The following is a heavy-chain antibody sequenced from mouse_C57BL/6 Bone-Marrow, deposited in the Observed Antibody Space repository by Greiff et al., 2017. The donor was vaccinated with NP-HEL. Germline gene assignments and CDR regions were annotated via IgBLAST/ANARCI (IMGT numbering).Heavy chain of an antibody. Sequence: EVQLQESGPGLVKPSQSLSLTCSVTGYSITSGYYWNWIRQFPGNKLEWMGYISYDGSNNYNPSLKNRISITRDPSKNQFFLKLNSVTTEDTATYYCARGLLAWFAYWGQGTLVTVSA. J-gene: IGHJ3*01. CDR2: ISYDGSN. D-gene: IGHD2-3*01. V-gene: IGHV3-6*01. CDR1: GYSITSGYY. CDR3: ARGLLAWFAY.